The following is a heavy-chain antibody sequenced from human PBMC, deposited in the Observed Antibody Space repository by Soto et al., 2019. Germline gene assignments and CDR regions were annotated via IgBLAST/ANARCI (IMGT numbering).Heavy chain of an antibody. V-gene: IGHV4-39*01. CDR1: GGSISSSSYY. D-gene: IGHD2-21*02. Sequence: QLQLQESGPGLVKPSETLSLTCTVSGGSISSSSYYWGWIRQPPGKGLEWIGSIYYSGSTYYNPSLKSRVTISVDTSKNQFSLKLSSVTAADTAVYYCARSGDPASFDYWGQGTLVTVSS. J-gene: IGHJ4*02. CDR2: IYYSGST. CDR3: ARSGDPASFDY.